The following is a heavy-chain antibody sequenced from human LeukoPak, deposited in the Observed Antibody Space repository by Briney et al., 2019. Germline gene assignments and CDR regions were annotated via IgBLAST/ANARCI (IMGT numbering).Heavy chain of an antibody. Sequence: SGGSLRLSCAASGFTFSSYSMNWVRQAPGKGLEWVSSISSSSSYIYYADSVKGRFTISRDNAKNSLYLQMNSLRAEDTAVYYCARQLVATRRYFDYWGQGTLVTVSS. CDR1: GFTFSSYS. CDR2: ISSSSSYI. J-gene: IGHJ4*02. D-gene: IGHD6-6*01. CDR3: ARQLVATRRYFDY. V-gene: IGHV3-21*01.